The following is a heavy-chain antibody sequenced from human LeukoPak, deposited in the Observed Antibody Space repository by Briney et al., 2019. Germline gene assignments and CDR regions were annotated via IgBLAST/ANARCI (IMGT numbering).Heavy chain of an antibody. V-gene: IGHV3-53*01. J-gene: IGHJ4*02. CDR3: TTSTDMIYFGSGSLSVDY. D-gene: IGHD3-10*01. Sequence: GGSLRLSCAASGFTVSSNYMSWVRQAPGKGLEWVSVIYSGGSTYYADSVKGRFTISRDNSKNTLYLQMNSLKTEDTAVYYCTTSTDMIYFGSGSLSVDYWGQGTLVTVSS. CDR2: IYSGGST. CDR1: GFTVSSNY.